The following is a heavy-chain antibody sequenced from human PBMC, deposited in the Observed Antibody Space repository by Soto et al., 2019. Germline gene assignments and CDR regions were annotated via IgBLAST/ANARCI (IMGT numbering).Heavy chain of an antibody. Sequence: SLRLSCTASGVTFSTFAMSWVRQAPGKGLEWVSAISGTGSSTYYADSVKGRFTISRDNSKNTLYLAMNSLRAEDTAVYYCARRSYSGAGDCWGQGTLVTVSS. CDR2: ISGTGSST. J-gene: IGHJ4*02. D-gene: IGHD2-15*01. V-gene: IGHV3-23*01. CDR1: GVTFSTFA. CDR3: ARRSYSGAGDC.